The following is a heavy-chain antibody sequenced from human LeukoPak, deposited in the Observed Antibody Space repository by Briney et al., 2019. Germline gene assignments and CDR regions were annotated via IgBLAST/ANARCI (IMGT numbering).Heavy chain of an antibody. V-gene: IGHV3-30*02. J-gene: IGHJ4*02. CDR3: AKGPGAAAGTPYYFDY. Sequence: TGGSLRLSCAASGFTFSSYGMHWVRQAPGKGLEWVAFIRYDGSNKYYADSVKGRFTISRDNSKNTLYLQMNSLRAEDTAVYYCAKGPGAAAGTPYYFDYWGQGTLVTVSS. CDR2: IRYDGSNK. CDR1: GFTFSSYG. D-gene: IGHD6-13*01.